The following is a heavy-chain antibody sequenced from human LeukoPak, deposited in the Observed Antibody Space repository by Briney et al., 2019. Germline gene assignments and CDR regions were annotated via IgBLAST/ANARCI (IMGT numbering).Heavy chain of an antibody. CDR2: IDRGSSYI. D-gene: IGHD6-19*01. Sequence: GGSLRLSCAASGFPFSSYSMNWVRQAPGKGLEWVSPIDRGSSYIHYADSVKGRFTISRDNAKNSLYLQMNSLGAEDTAVYYCWWQWLDQTDYWGQGTLVTVSS. CDR3: WWQWLDQTDY. CDR1: GFPFSSYS. V-gene: IGHV3-21*01. J-gene: IGHJ4*02.